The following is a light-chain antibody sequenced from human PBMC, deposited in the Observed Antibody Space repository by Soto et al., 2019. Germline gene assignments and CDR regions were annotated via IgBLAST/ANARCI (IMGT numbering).Light chain of an antibody. CDR1: QSVYSDF. J-gene: IGKJ4*01. Sequence: IVLTQSPGTLSLSPGERATLSCRASQSVYSDFLAWYQQKPGQAPRLLIYGASSRATGIPDRFSRSGSGTDFTLTISRLEPEDFAVYYWQQYGSSPLTFGGGTKVEIK. CDR2: GAS. V-gene: IGKV3-20*01. CDR3: QQYGSSPLT.